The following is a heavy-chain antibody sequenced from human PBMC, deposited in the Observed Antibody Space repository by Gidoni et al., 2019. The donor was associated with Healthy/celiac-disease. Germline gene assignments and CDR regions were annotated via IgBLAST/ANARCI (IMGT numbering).Heavy chain of an antibody. J-gene: IGHJ6*02. Sequence: QVQLVQSGAEVKKPGSSVKVSCKASGGTFSSYAISWVRQAPGQGLEWMGGIIPIFGTANYAQKFQGRVTITADESTSTAYMELSSLRSEDTAVYYCARSGIRRGSLQGGSFHYYYYGMDVWGQGTTVTVSS. CDR3: ARSGIRRGSLQGGSFHYYYYGMDV. CDR1: GGTFSSYA. D-gene: IGHD2-15*01. V-gene: IGHV1-69*01. CDR2: IIPIFGTA.